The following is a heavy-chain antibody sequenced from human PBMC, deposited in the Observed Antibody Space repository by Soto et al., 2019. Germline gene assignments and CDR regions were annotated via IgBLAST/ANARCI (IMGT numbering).Heavy chain of an antibody. CDR1: GFTFSRYA. V-gene: IGHV3-23*01. CDR2: IGGSGGST. Sequence: EVQLLESGGGLVQPGGSLRLSCAASGFTFSRYAMSWVGQDPGKGLEWVSAIGGSGGSTYNADSVKGRVTISRDNPKNTQYLHMTSNRAEDRPGHYCARAYQADFDYWGQGTLGTVSS. J-gene: IGHJ4*02. D-gene: IGHD2-2*01. CDR3: ARAYQADFDY.